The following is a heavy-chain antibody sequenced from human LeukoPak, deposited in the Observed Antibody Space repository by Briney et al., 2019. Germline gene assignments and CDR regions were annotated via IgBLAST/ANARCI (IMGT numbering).Heavy chain of an antibody. CDR1: GFTFSSYA. D-gene: IGHD3-22*01. J-gene: IGHJ4*02. CDR2: ISGSGGST. V-gene: IGHV3-23*01. Sequence: GGSLRLSCAASGFTFSSYAMSWVRQAPGKGLEWVSAISGSGGSTYYADSVKGRFTISRDNSKNTLYLQMNSLRAEDTAVYYCAKTYYYDSSGLYYFDYWGQGTLVTVSS. CDR3: AKTYYYDSSGLYYFDY.